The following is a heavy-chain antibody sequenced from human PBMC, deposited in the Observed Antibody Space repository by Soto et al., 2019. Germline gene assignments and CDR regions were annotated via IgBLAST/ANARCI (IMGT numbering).Heavy chain of an antibody. J-gene: IGHJ5*02. CDR2: INAGNGNT. V-gene: IGHV1-3*01. CDR1: GYTFTRYA. CDR3: ARDLLGGSYPVFDP. Sequence: QVQLVQSGAEVKKPGASVKVSCKASGYTFTRYAMHWVRQAPGQRLEWMGWINAGNGNTKYSQKFQGRVTITRDTSASTAYMELSSPRSEDTAVYYCARDLLGGSYPVFDPWGQGTLVTVSS. D-gene: IGHD1-26*01.